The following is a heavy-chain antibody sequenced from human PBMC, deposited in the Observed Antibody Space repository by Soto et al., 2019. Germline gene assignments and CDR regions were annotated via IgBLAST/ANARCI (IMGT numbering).Heavy chain of an antibody. V-gene: IGHV3-30*18. J-gene: IGHJ4*02. D-gene: IGHD3-22*01. Sequence: GGSLRLSCAASGFTFSSYGMHWVRQAPGKGLEWVAVISYDGSNKNHADSVKGRFTISRDNSKNTLYLQMNSLRAEDTAVYYCAKDLRNEDSSGYLTAFDYWGQGTQVTVSS. CDR3: AKDLRNEDSSGYLTAFDY. CDR2: ISYDGSNK. CDR1: GFTFSSYG.